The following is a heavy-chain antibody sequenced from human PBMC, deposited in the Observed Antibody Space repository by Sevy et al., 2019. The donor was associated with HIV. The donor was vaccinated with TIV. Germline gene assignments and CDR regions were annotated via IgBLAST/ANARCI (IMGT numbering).Heavy chain of an antibody. J-gene: IGHJ4*02. CDR1: GFTFDDYA. CDR3: AEDAIRGAAGPFDY. V-gene: IGHV3-9*01. CDR2: IRWNSGSI. D-gene: IGHD6-13*01. Sequence: GGSLRLSCAASGFTFDDYAMHWVRQAPGKGLEWVAGIRWNSGSIGYADSVKGRFTISSDNAKNSLYLQMNSLIAEDTALYYCAEDAIRGAAGPFDYWGQGTLVTVSS.